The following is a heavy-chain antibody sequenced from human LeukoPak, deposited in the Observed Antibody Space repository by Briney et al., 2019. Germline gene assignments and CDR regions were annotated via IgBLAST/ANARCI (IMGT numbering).Heavy chain of an antibody. V-gene: IGHV1-18*01. CDR3: ARRYCSSTSCYAAQGYYYGMDV. Sequence: GASVKVSCKASGYTFTSYGISWVRQAPGQGLEWMGWISAYNGNTNYAQKLQGRVTTTTDTSTSTAYMELRSLRSGDTAVYYCARRYCSSTSCYAAQGYYYGMDVWGQGTTVTVSS. J-gene: IGHJ6*02. D-gene: IGHD2-2*01. CDR1: GYTFTSYG. CDR2: ISAYNGNT.